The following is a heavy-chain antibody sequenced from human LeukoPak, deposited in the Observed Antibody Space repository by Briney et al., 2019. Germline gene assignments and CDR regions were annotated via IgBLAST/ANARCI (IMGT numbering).Heavy chain of an antibody. Sequence: ASVRVSRKASGYTFSDHYVQWVRQAPGQGFEWLGWINPNSGGTSYARKFRGRVTMTRDMSLSTAYMELTRLTFDDTAVYYCARGALDPETVTNYFEYWAQGTLVTVSS. CDR1: GYTFSDHY. CDR3: ARGALDPETVTNYFEY. D-gene: IGHD4-17*01. V-gene: IGHV1-2*02. J-gene: IGHJ4*02. CDR2: INPNSGGT.